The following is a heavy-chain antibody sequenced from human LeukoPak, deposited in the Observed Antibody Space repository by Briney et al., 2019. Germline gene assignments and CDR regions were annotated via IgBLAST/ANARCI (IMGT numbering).Heavy chain of an antibody. D-gene: IGHD3-10*01. Sequence: PSETLSLTCTVSGGSISSYYWSWIRQPPGKGPEWIGYIYYSGSTNYNPSLKSRVTISVDTSKNQFSLKLSSVTAADTAVYYCARAEGEIYRRSGSNNWFDPWGQGTLVTVSS. V-gene: IGHV4-59*01. CDR1: GGSISSYY. J-gene: IGHJ5*02. CDR3: ARAEGEIYRRSGSNNWFDP. CDR2: IYYSGST.